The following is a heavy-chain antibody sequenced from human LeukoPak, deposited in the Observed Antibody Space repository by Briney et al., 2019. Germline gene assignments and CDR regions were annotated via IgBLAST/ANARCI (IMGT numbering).Heavy chain of an antibody. D-gene: IGHD2-2*01. CDR2: IGGRDTRI. Sequence: GGSLRLSCAPSGFTFTDYSMSWVRQAPGKGLEWVSDIGGRDTRINYADSVKGRFTISRDNSKNTVYLQMSSLRVEDTAIYYCAREGQYCSSSACQFDYWGQGTLVTVSS. CDR1: GFTFTDYS. CDR3: AREGQYCSSSACQFDY. J-gene: IGHJ4*02. V-gene: IGHV3-23*01.